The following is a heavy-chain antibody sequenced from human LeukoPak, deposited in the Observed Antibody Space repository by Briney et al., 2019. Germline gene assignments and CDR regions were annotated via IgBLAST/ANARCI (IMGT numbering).Heavy chain of an antibody. CDR2: IYTSGST. CDR3: ASDIVGATWRYYYYGMDV. CDR1: GGSISSGSYY. D-gene: IGHD1-26*01. V-gene: IGHV4-61*02. J-gene: IGHJ6*02. Sequence: SQTLSLTCTVSGGSISSGSYYWSWIRQPAGKGLEWIGRIYTSGSTNYNPSLKSRVTISVDTSKNQFSLKLSSVTAADTAVYYCASDIVGATWRYYYYGMDVWGQGTTVTVSS.